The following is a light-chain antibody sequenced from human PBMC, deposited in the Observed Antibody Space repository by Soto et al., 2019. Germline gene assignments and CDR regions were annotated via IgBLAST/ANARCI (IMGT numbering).Light chain of an antibody. CDR3: QQRSNWPWT. J-gene: IGKJ1*01. CDR1: QSVSNF. CDR2: DAS. Sequence: EIVLTQSPATLSLSPGERATLSCRASQSVSNFLAWYQQKPGQAPRLLISDASNRATGIPGRFSGSASGTGFSLTISSLEPGDFTVYYCQQRSNWPWTFGQGTKVEIK. V-gene: IGKV3-11*01.